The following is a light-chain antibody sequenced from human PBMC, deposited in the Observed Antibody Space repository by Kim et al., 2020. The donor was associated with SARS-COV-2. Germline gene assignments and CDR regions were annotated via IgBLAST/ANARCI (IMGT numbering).Light chain of an antibody. CDR3: QQYGASPRT. V-gene: IGKV3-20*01. CDR1: QSVSVNY. CDR2: GAS. Sequence: EIVLTQSPGTLSLFPGERATLSCRASQSVSVNYLAWFQQKPGQAPRLLIYGASSRATGIPDRFSGSGSGTDFTLTISRLEPEDFAVYYCQQYGASPRTFGQETKLEI. J-gene: IGKJ2*01.